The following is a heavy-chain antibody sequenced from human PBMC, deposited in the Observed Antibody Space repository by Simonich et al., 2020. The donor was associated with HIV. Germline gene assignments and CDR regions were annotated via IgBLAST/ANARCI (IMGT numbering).Heavy chain of an antibody. CDR3: ARGSPQEPYYYYYYMDV. J-gene: IGHJ6*03. CDR2: ISAYNGNT. D-gene: IGHD1-26*01. Sequence: GAEVKKPGASVKVSCKASGYIFSSYAFSWVRQAPGQGLEWMGWISAYNGNTNYAQKLQGRVTMTTDTSTSTAYMELRSLRSDDTAVYYCARGSPQEPYYYYYYMDVWGKGTTVTVSS. CDR1: GYIFSSYA. V-gene: IGHV1-18*01.